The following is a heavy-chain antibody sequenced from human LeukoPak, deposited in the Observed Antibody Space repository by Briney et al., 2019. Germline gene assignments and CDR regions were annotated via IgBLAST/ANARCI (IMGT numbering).Heavy chain of an antibody. V-gene: IGHV1-2*02. CDR2: INPNSGGT. J-gene: IGHJ6*02. CDR3: ARELYCSSTSRYSGYYGMDV. Sequence: GASVKVSCKASGYTFTGYYMHWVRQAPGQGLEWMGWINPNSGGTNYAQKFQGRVTMTRDTSISTAYMELSRLRSDDTAVYYCARELYCSSTSRYSGYYGMDVWGQGTTVTVSS. CDR1: GYTFTGYY. D-gene: IGHD2-2*01.